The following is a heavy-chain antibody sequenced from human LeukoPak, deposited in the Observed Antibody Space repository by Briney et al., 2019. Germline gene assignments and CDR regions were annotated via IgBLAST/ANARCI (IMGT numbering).Heavy chain of an antibody. J-gene: IGHJ4*02. CDR2: ISDSGGST. CDR1: GFTFSSYA. Sequence: PGGSLRLSCAASGFTFSSYAMSWVRQAPGKGLEWVSTISDSGGSTYYADSVKGRFTISRDNSKNTLCLQMNSLRAEDTAVYYCAKNSIGSGWFDYWGQGTLVTVSS. CDR3: AKNSIGSGWFDY. D-gene: IGHD6-19*01. V-gene: IGHV3-23*01.